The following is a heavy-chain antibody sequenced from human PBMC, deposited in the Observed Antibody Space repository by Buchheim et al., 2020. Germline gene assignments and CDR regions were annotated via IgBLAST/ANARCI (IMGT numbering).Heavy chain of an antibody. V-gene: IGHV3-21*01. D-gene: IGHD3-22*01. CDR2: ISSSSSYI. J-gene: IGHJ4*02. CDR1: GFTFSSYS. Sequence: EVQLVESGGGLVKPGGSLRLSCAASGFTFSSYSMNWVRQAPGKGLEWVSSISSSSSYIDYADSVKGRFTISRDNAKNSLYLQMNSLRAEDTAVYYCARDLGYYDSSGYWGVPGDYWGQGTL. CDR3: ARDLGYYDSSGYWGVPGDY.